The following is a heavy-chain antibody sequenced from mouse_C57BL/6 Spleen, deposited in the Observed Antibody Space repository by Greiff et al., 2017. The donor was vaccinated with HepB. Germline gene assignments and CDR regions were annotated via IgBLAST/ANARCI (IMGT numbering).Heavy chain of an antibody. CDR2: IYPGSGST. J-gene: IGHJ1*03. V-gene: IGHV1-55*01. Sequence: QVQLQQPGAELVKPGASVKMSCKASGYTFTSYWITWVKQRPGQGLEWIGDIYPGSGSTNYNEKFKSKATLTVDTSSSTAYMQLSSLTSEDSAVYYCASGGTTVVARGYFDVWGTGTTFTVSS. D-gene: IGHD1-1*01. CDR3: ASGGTTVVARGYFDV. CDR1: GYTFTSYW.